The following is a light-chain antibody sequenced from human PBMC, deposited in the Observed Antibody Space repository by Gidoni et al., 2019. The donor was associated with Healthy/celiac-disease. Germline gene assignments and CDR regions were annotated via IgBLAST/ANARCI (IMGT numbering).Light chain of an antibody. CDR3: QQSYSTLTWT. J-gene: IGKJ1*01. V-gene: IGKV1-39*01. CDR2: AAS. CDR1: QSISSY. Sequence: ITCRASQSISSYLNWYQQKPGKAPKLLIYAASRLQSGVPSRFSGSGSGTDFTLTISSLQPEDFATYYCQQSYSTLTWTFXQXTKVEIK.